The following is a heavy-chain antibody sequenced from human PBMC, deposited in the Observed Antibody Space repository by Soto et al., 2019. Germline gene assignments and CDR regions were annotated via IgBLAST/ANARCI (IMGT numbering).Heavy chain of an antibody. CDR1: GFTFSSYG. Sequence: QVQLVESGGGVVQPGRSLRLSCAASGFTFSSYGMHWVRQAPGKGLEWVAVISYDGSNKYYADSVKGRFTISRDNSKNTLYLQMNSLRAEDTAVYYCAKGDYYYDSSGNGMDVWGQGPTVTVAS. V-gene: IGHV3-30*18. J-gene: IGHJ6*02. D-gene: IGHD3-22*01. CDR2: ISYDGSNK. CDR3: AKGDYYYDSSGNGMDV.